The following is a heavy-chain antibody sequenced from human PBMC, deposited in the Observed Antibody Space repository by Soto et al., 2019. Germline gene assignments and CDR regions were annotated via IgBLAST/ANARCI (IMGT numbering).Heavy chain of an antibody. V-gene: IGHV3-33*01. CDR2: IWYDGSNK. J-gene: IGHJ6*02. D-gene: IGHD1-26*01. Sequence: GGSLRLSCAASGFTFSSYGMHWVRQAPGKGLEWVAVIWYDGSNKYYADSVKGRFTISRDNSKNTLYLQMNSLRAEDTAVYYCARDYYSGSTGGYYGMDVWGQGTTVTVSS. CDR1: GFTFSSYG. CDR3: ARDYYSGSTGGYYGMDV.